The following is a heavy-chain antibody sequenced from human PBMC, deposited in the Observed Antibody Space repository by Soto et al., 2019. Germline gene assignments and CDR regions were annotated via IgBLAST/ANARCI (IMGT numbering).Heavy chain of an antibody. D-gene: IGHD6-13*01. CDR2: TNHSGST. CDR1: GGSFSGYY. Sequence: SETLSLTCAVYGGSFSGYYWSWIRQPPGKGLEWIGETNHSGSTNYNPSLKSRVTISVDTSKNQFSLKLSSVTAADTAVYYCARSIKRIAAAAGSPYYYYYYGMDVWGQGTTVTVS. V-gene: IGHV4-34*01. J-gene: IGHJ6*02. CDR3: ARSIKRIAAAAGSPYYYYYYGMDV.